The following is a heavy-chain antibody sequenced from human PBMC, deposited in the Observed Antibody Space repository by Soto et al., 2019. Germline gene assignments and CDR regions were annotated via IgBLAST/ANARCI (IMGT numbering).Heavy chain of an antibody. D-gene: IGHD3-10*01. V-gene: IGHV4-34*01. CDR1: GGSFSGYY. CDR3: AIGEGYDGSGSYPY. CDR2: ITHSGST. Sequence: QVQLQQWGAGLLKPSETLSLTCAVYGGSFSGYYWCWIRQPPGKGLEWIGEITHSGSTNYNPSLKSRVTISVNTSKNPFARKLSSVTAADTAVYYCAIGEGYDGSGSYPYWGQGTLVTVSS. J-gene: IGHJ4*02.